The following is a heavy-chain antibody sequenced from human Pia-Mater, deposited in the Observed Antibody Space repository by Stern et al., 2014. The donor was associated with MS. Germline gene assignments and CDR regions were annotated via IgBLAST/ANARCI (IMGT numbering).Heavy chain of an antibody. CDR1: GYTFTTYA. Sequence: VQLEESGSELKKPGASVKVSCQASGYTFTTYAINWVRQAPGQGLEWMGWIDTNTGNPTYAQGFTGRFVFSLDTSVSTAYLQISSLKAEDTAVYYCARAKPHYYGTKYGMDVWGQGTTVTVSS. D-gene: IGHD3-10*01. V-gene: IGHV7-4-1*02. CDR3: ARAKPHYYGTKYGMDV. CDR2: IDTNTGNP. J-gene: IGHJ6*02.